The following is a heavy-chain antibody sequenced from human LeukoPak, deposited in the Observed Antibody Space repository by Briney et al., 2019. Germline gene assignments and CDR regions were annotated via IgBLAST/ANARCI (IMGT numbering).Heavy chain of an antibody. D-gene: IGHD1-26*01. CDR1: GFTFSRYN. CDR3: AKAMGATLFDY. J-gene: IGHJ4*02. Sequence: GGSLRLSCAASGFTFSRYNMNWVRQAPGKGLEWVSSISSSSSYIYYADSVKGRFTISRDNAKNSLYLQMNSLRAEDTAVYYCAKAMGATLFDYWGQGTLVTVSS. V-gene: IGHV3-21*04. CDR2: ISSSSSYI.